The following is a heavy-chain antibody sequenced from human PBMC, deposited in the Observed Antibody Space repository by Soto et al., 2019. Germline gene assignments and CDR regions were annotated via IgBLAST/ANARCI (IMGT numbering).Heavy chain of an antibody. CDR3: DQSTVVPAPIDY. J-gene: IGHJ4*02. CDR2: ISGGANIT. Sequence: EVQLLESGGGLVQPGGSLRLSCAASASGFTFSSYAMIWVRQAPGKGLEWLSTISGGANITYYADSVKGRFNISRDISKNTLFLQIHGLRAEDTAVYFCDQSTVVPAPIDYWGQGTLVTVSS. V-gene: IGHV3-23*01. CDR1: GFTFSSYA. D-gene: IGHD2-2*01.